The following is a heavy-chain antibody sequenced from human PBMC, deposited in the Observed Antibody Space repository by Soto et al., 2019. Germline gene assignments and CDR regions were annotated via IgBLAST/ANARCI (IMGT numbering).Heavy chain of an antibody. J-gene: IGHJ6*02. D-gene: IGHD3-9*01. CDR3: AGNNNVLTGSYYYGMDV. CDR1: GGTFSSYA. CDR2: IIPIFGTA. V-gene: IGHV1-69*12. Sequence: QVQLVQSGAEVKKPGSSVKVSCKASGGTFSSYAISWVRQAPGQGLEWMGGIIPIFGTANYAQKFQGRVTIIADESTSTAYMELSSLRSEDTAVFYCAGNNNVLTGSYYYGMDVWGQGTTVTVSS.